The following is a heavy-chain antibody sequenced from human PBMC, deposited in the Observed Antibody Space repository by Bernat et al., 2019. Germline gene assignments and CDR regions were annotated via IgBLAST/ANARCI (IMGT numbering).Heavy chain of an antibody. Sequence: QLQLQESGPGLVKPSETLSLTCTVSGGSISSSSYYWGWIRQPPGKGLEWIGSIYYSGSTYYNPSLKRRVTISVDTSKNQFSLKLSSVTAADTAVYYCARQGSSSSWGTSESFDYWGQGTLVTVSS. D-gene: IGHD6-13*01. V-gene: IGHV4-39*01. CDR2: IYYSGST. CDR1: GGSISSSSYY. CDR3: ARQGSSSSWGTSESFDY. J-gene: IGHJ4*02.